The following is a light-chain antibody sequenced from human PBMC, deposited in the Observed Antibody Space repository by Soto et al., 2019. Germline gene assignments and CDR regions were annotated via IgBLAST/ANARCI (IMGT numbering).Light chain of an antibody. J-gene: IGKJ3*01. Sequence: DIQMTQSPSSLSASVGDRVTITCRASQSISIYLNWYQQKPGKAPKLLIYAASSLQSGVPSRFSGSGSGTDFTLTISSLQPEDFATYYCQRSINVPFTFGPGTKVDSK. CDR2: AAS. V-gene: IGKV1-39*01. CDR1: QSISIY. CDR3: QRSINVPFT.